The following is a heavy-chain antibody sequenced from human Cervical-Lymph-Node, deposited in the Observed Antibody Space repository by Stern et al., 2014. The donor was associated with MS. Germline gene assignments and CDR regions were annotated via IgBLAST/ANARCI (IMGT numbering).Heavy chain of an antibody. CDR3: ARRASGYYFDS. V-gene: IGHV4-4*02. D-gene: IGHD3-10*01. Sequence: QVQLQESGPGLVKPSGTLSLTCAVFGGSITSSHWWSWVRQPPGKGLEWIGEVFLSGSTNYHSSLKSRVSVSLDKSKKQLSLSLNSVTAADTAVYYCARRASGYYFDSWGQGTLVTVSS. CDR1: GGSITSSHW. J-gene: IGHJ4*02. CDR2: VFLSGST.